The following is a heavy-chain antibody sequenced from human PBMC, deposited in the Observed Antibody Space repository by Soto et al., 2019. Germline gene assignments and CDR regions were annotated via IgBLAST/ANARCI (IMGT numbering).Heavy chain of an antibody. CDR3: ATSDDTGCYP. CDR2: ITPNSGYT. J-gene: IGHJ5*02. D-gene: IGHD3-9*01. V-gene: IGHV1-18*01. Sequence: QLQLTQSGGEARKPGASVRVSCAASGYKFSTYAIIWLRQAPGQGLEWMGLITPNSGYTNYAQKFQGRLILTTDIPSSTAYMELTSLRYDDTAIYCCATSDDTGCYPWGQGTLVSVS. CDR1: GYKFSTYA.